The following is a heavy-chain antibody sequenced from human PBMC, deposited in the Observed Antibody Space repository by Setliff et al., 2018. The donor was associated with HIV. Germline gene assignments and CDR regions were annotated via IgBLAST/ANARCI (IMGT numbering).Heavy chain of an antibody. V-gene: IGHV4-34*01. CDR3: ARVALAGISARPFYFDY. CDR1: GGSFSGYY. D-gene: IGHD6-6*01. J-gene: IGHJ4*02. Sequence: ASETLSLTCAVYGGSFSGYYWSWIRQPPGKGLEWIGEINQSGSTNYNSPLRSRLTISVDTSKNQFSLRLSSVTAADTAVYYCARVALAGISARPFYFDYWGQGALVTVSS. CDR2: INQSGST.